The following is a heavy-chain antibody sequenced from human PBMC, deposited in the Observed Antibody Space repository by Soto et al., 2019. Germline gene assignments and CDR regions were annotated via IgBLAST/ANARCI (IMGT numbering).Heavy chain of an antibody. Sequence: PGGSLRLSCTASGFTFGDFAVNWVRQAPGKGLEWVGFIRSKAYGGTPEYAASAEGRFTISRDDSKSSAYLQMNSLKTEDTAVYYCSRSGTAVPNWYLDYWGQGAVVTVSS. CDR3: SRSGTAVPNWYLDY. D-gene: IGHD1-1*01. V-gene: IGHV3-49*04. CDR2: IRSKAYGGTP. J-gene: IGHJ4*01. CDR1: GFTFGDFA.